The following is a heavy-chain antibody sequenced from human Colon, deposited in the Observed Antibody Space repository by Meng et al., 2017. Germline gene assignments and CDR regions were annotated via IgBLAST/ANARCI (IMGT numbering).Heavy chain of an antibody. J-gene: IGHJ4*02. Sequence: ASVKVSCKASGYTFTSHYMHWLRQAPGQGLEWMGFISPDGGTTGSAQRFQGRVTVTRDTSTSTLYMEVSSLRSEDTAVYYCAREAPVAAKNFDYWGQGTLVTVSS. CDR1: GYTFTSHY. D-gene: IGHD6-19*01. V-gene: IGHV1-46*01. CDR3: AREAPVAAKNFDY. CDR2: ISPDGGTT.